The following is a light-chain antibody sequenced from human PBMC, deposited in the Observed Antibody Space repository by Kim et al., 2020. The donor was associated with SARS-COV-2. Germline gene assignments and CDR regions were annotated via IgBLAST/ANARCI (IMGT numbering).Light chain of an antibody. CDR1: SSDIGSYNL. Sequence: QSLAISCTGTSSDIGSYNLVSWYQQHPGRAPKLMIYAGTERPSGVSDRFSGSKSGYTASLTISGLQAEDEANYFCSSYAGSHTYIFGPGTKVTVL. V-gene: IGLV2-23*01. CDR3: SSYAGSHTYI. J-gene: IGLJ1*01. CDR2: AGT.